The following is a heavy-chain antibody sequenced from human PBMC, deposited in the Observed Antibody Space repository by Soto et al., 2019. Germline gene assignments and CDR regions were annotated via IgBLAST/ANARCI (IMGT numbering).Heavy chain of an antibody. CDR2: IYHSGST. CDR3: ASLNFDILTGYYAFDL. J-gene: IGHJ3*01. CDR1: GCSIRSGGYS. Sequence: SETLSVTSAVSGCSIRSGGYSWTWIRQPPGKGLECIGYIYHSGSTYYNPSLKSRVTISVDRSKTQFSLKLSSVTAADTAIYYCASLNFDILTGYYAFDLWGQGTMVT. V-gene: IGHV4-30-2*01. D-gene: IGHD3-9*01.